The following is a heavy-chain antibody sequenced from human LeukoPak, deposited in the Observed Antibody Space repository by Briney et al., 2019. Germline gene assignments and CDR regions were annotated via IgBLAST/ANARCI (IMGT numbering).Heavy chain of an antibody. Sequence: TPSETLSLTRTVSGGSISSYYWSWIRQPPGKGLEWIGYIYYSGSTNYNPSLKSRVTISVDTSKNQFSLKLSSVTAADTAVYYCARSYDCSSTSCYFDPWGQGTLVTVSS. D-gene: IGHD2-2*01. CDR3: ARSYDCSSTSCYFDP. CDR1: GGSISSYY. J-gene: IGHJ5*02. CDR2: IYYSGST. V-gene: IGHV4-59*08.